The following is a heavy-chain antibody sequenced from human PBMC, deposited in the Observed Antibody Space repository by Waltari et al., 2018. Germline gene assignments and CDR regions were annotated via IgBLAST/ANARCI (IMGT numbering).Heavy chain of an antibody. J-gene: IGHJ4*02. Sequence: QVQLQESGPGLVKPSETLSLTCTVSGGSISSYYWSWIRQPPGKGLEWIGYIYTSGSTNSNPTLKSRVTISVDTSKNQFSLKLSSVTAADTAVYYCARLGYYDSSGYSYWGQGTLVTVSS. CDR2: IYTSGST. CDR1: GGSISSYY. D-gene: IGHD3-22*01. V-gene: IGHV4-4*09. CDR3: ARLGYYDSSGYSY.